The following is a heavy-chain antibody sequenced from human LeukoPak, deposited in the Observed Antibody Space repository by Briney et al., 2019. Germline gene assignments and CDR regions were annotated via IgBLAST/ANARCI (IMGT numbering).Heavy chain of an antibody. D-gene: IGHD3-10*01. CDR2: IKEVGREE. CDR1: GLTFSRSW. J-gene: IGHJ4*02. Sequence: GGSLRLSCVASGLTFSRSWMYWVRQAPGKGLEGVANIKEVGREESYVDSVKGRFTISKDNAANSLYLQMNSLRVEDTAVYYCARHRGSYFDYWGQGSLVTVSS. V-gene: IGHV3-7*03. CDR3: ARHRGSYFDY.